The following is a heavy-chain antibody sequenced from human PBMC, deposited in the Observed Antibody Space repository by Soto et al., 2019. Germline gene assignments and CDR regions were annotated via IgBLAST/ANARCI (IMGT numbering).Heavy chain of an antibody. V-gene: IGHV1-46*01. D-gene: IGHD1-26*01. CDR2: INPSGGST. J-gene: IGHJ6*02. Sequence: QVQLVQSGAEVKKPGASVKVSCKASGYTFTSYYMHWVRQAPGQGLEWMGIINPSGGSTSYAQKFQGRVTMTRDTSTSTVYMELSSLRSEDTAVYYCARDLLRATNYYYYGMDVWGQGTTVTVSS. CDR1: GYTFTSYY. CDR3: ARDLLRATNYYYYGMDV.